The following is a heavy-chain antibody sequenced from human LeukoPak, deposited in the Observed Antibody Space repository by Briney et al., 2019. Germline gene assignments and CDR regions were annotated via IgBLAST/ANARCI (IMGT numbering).Heavy chain of an antibody. V-gene: IGHV1-18*04. CDR2: ISAYNGNT. D-gene: IGHD4-17*01. CDR1: GYTFTSYG. Sequence: ASVKVSREASGYTFTSYGISWVRQAPGQGLEWMGWISAYNGNTNYAQKLQGRVTMTTDTSTSTAYMELRSLRSDDTAVYYCARDVATVTTLNWFDPWGQGTLVTVSS. J-gene: IGHJ5*02. CDR3: ARDVATVTTLNWFDP.